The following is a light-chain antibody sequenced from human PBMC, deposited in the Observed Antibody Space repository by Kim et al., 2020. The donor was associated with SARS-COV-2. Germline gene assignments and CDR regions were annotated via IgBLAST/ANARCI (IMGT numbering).Light chain of an antibody. CDR3: QSYDSFNQGV. V-gene: IGLV6-57*01. J-gene: IGLJ2*01. CDR2: ETH. CDR1: Y. Sequence: YFGRPRPRRAGPPATVIYETHQRPSGVPDRFSGSVDRSSNSASLTISGLQAEDEADYFCQSYDSFNQGVFGGGTQLTVL.